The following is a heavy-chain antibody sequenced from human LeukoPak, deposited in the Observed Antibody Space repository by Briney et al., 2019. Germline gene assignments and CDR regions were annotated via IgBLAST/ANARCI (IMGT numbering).Heavy chain of an antibody. J-gene: IGHJ4*02. Sequence: GGSLTLSCAASGFTFSNAWMSWVRQAPGKGLEWVARIKSKTDGGTTDYAAPVKGRFTISRDDSKNTLYLQMNSLKTEDTAVYYCTTVAAAGTFDYWGQGTLVTVSS. CDR3: TTVAAAGTFDY. CDR2: IKSKTDGGTT. D-gene: IGHD6-13*01. CDR1: GFTFSNAW. V-gene: IGHV3-15*01.